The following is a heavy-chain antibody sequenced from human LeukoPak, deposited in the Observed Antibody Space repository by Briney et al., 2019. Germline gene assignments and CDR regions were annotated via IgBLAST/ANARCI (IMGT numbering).Heavy chain of an antibody. Sequence: GSLRLSCAASGFTFSNDWMCWVRQAPGKGLEWVANTNQDESKKYYADSVKGRFTISRDNAKNSLYLQMSSLTAEDTAIYYCARDHAYRADYWGQGTLVTVSS. CDR1: GFTFSNDW. V-gene: IGHV3-7*01. D-gene: IGHD2-2*01. CDR3: ARDHAYRADY. J-gene: IGHJ4*02. CDR2: TNQDESKK.